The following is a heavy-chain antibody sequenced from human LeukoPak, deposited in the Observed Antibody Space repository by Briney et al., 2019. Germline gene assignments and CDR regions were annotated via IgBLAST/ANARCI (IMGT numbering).Heavy chain of an antibody. CDR3: ARKLHYYYYYYMDV. J-gene: IGHJ6*03. CDR1: GYTFTSYD. CDR2: MNPNSGNT. V-gene: IGHV1-8*01. Sequence: ASVKVSCKASGYTFTSYDINWVRQATGQGLEWMGWMNPNSGNTGYAQKFQGRVTMTRNTSIGTAYMELSSLRSEDTAVYYCARKLHYYYYYYMDVWGKGTTVTVSS.